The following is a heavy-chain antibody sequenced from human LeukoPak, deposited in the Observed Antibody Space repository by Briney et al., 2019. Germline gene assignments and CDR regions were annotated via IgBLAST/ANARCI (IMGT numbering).Heavy chain of an antibody. J-gene: IGHJ4*02. D-gene: IGHD5-24*01. CDR2: MSGVENK. CDR1: GHSNNHNR. V-gene: IGHV3-23*01. CDR3: TGHGSNSY. Sequence: GGPQILSCVVSGHSNNHNRLSWLRHAPGKGLEWVSDMSGVENKYYAESVNGRINNPKDNFKNTYFLQMNSLRAEHTALYYATGHGSNSYWGQGDLVAVSS.